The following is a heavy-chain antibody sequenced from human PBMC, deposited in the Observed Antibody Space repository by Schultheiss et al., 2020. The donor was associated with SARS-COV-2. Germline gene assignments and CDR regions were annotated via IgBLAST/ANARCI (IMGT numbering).Heavy chain of an antibody. V-gene: IGHV4-59*08. CDR3: ARHGSSYSSGWSHPYNWFDP. J-gene: IGHJ5*02. Sequence: SETLSLTCTVSDGSISRYYYTWIRQPPGKGLEWIGYFYNTGSTNYNPSLKSRVTISVDTSKNQFSLKLSSVTAADTAVYYCARHGSSYSSGWSHPYNWFDPWGQGTLVTVSS. D-gene: IGHD6-19*01. CDR2: FYNTGST. CDR1: DGSISRYY.